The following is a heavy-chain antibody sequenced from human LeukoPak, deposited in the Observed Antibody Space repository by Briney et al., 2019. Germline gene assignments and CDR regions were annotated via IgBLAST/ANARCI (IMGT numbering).Heavy chain of an antibody. D-gene: IGHD3-9*01. Sequence: PGGSLRLSCAASGFTFSSYAMSWVRQAPGKGLEWVSAISGSGGSTYYADSVKGRFTISRDNSKNTLYLQMNSLRAEDTAVYYCARDNILTGYYYYGMDVWGQGTTVTVSS. J-gene: IGHJ6*02. CDR1: GFTFSSYA. CDR3: ARDNILTGYYYYGMDV. V-gene: IGHV3-23*01. CDR2: ISGSGGST.